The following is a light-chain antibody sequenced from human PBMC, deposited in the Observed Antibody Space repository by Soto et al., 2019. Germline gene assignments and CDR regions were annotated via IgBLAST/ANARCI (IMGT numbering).Light chain of an antibody. CDR2: GAS. CDR3: QQYGNSPLT. CDR1: QSVSSSS. Sequence: EIVLTQSPGTLSLSPGERVTLSCRASQSVSSSSLAWYQQRPGQAPRLLISGASSRATGIPDRFSGSGSGTDFTLTISRLEPEDFAVYYCQQYGNSPLTFGGGTKVEIK. J-gene: IGKJ4*01. V-gene: IGKV3-20*01.